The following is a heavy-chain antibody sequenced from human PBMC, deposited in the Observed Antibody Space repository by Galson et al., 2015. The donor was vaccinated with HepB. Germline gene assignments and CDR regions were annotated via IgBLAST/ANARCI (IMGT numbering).Heavy chain of an antibody. D-gene: IGHD6-6*01. CDR3: ARSWVAARSSHYYYDYMDV. V-gene: IGHV7-4-1*02. Sequence: SVKVSCKASGYTFTSYPMNWVRQAPGQGLEWMGWINTNTGNPTYVQGFTGHFVFSLDTSVSTAYLQITSLKADDTAVYYCARSWVAARSSHYYYDYMDVWGKGTTVTVSS. CDR2: INTNTGNP. J-gene: IGHJ6*03. CDR1: GYTFTSYP.